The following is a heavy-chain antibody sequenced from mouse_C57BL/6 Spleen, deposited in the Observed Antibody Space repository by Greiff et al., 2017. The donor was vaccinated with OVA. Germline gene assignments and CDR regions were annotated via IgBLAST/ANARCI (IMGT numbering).Heavy chain of an antibody. V-gene: IGHV1-82*01. CDR3: ARYYYDPYYYAMDY. Sequence: VQLQQSGPELVKPGASVKISCKASGYAFSSSWMNWVKQRPGKGLEWIGRIYPGDGDTNYNGKFKGKATLTADKSSSTAYMQLSSLTSEDSAVYFCARYYYDPYYYAMDYWGQGTSVTVSS. CDR1: GYAFSSSW. J-gene: IGHJ4*01. CDR2: IYPGDGDT. D-gene: IGHD2-4*01.